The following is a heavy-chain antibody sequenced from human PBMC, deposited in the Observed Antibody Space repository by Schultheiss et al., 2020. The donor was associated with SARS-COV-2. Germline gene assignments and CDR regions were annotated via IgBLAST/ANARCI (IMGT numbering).Heavy chain of an antibody. CDR3: ARGRRDTAMVRYYYYYYYMDV. CDR1: GFTVSSNY. Sequence: GESLKISCAASGFTVSSNYMSWVRQAPGKGLEWVSVIYSGGSTYYADSVKGRFTISRDNSKNTLYLQMNSLRAEDTAVYYCARGRRDTAMVRYYYYYYYMDVWGKGTTVTVSS. J-gene: IGHJ6*03. CDR2: IYSGGST. V-gene: IGHV3-53*05. D-gene: IGHD5-18*01.